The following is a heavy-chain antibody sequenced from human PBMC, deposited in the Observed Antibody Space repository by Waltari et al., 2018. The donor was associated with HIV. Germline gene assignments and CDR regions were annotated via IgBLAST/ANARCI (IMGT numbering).Heavy chain of an antibody. V-gene: IGHV4-59*01. J-gene: IGHJ4*02. Sequence: QVQLQESGPGLVKPSEPLSLTCTVSGGSISRYYWSWIRQPPGTGLEWIGYIYYSGSTNYNPSLKSRVTISVDTSKNQFSLKLSSVTAADTAVYYCARTSGYDRPFDYWGQGTLVTVSS. CDR1: GGSISRYY. CDR2: IYYSGST. D-gene: IGHD5-12*01. CDR3: ARTSGYDRPFDY.